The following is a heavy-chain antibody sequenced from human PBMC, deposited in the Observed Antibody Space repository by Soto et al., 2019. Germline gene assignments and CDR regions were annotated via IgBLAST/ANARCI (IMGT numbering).Heavy chain of an antibody. CDR2: ISSSGTTI. Sequence: PGGSLRLSCAASGFTFSDYYMTWIRQAPGKGLEWLSYISSSGTTIFYADSVKSRFTISRDDAETSLYLQMNSLRAEDTAVYYCARGGSLSGGYDYWGQGTLVTVSS. J-gene: IGHJ4*02. D-gene: IGHD2-15*01. CDR3: ARGGSLSGGYDY. CDR1: GFTFSDYY. V-gene: IGHV3-11*01.